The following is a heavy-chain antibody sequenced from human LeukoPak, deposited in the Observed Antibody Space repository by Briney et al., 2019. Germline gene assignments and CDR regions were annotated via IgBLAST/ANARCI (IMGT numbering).Heavy chain of an antibody. V-gene: IGHV1-2*02. D-gene: IGHD6-13*01. CDR3: ARVGSSSWSAEYFQH. CDR2: INPNSGGT. J-gene: IGHJ1*01. Sequence: ASVKVSCKASGYTFTGYYMHWVRQAPGQGREWMGWINPNSGGTNYAQKFQGRVTMTRDTSISTAYMELSRLRSDDTAVYYCARVGSSSWSAEYFQHWGQGTLVTVSS. CDR1: GYTFTGYY.